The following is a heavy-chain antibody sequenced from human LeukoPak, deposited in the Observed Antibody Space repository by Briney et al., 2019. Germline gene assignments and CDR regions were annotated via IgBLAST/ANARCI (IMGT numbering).Heavy chain of an antibody. V-gene: IGHV4-30-4*01. CDR1: GGSISSGDYH. J-gene: IGHJ4*02. Sequence: SQTLSLTCTVSGGSISSGDYHWSWIRQPPGKGLEWIGYIYYSGSTYYNPSLKSRVTISVDTSKNQFSLKLSSVSAADTAVYYCASIGYRKNFVDYWGQGTLVTVSS. CDR2: IYYSGST. CDR3: ASIGYRKNFVDY. D-gene: IGHD5-18*01.